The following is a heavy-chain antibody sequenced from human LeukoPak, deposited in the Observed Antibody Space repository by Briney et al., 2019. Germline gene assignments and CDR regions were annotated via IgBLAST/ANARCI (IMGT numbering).Heavy chain of an antibody. CDR2: IWYDGSNK. Sequence: GGSLRLSCAASGFTFSSYGMHWVRQAPGKGLEWVAVIWYDGSNKYYADSVKGRFTISRDNSKNTLYLQMNSLRAEDTAVYYCARVKGSGSYYPTDYWGQGTLVTVFS. D-gene: IGHD3-10*01. CDR1: GFTFSSYG. CDR3: ARVKGSGSYYPTDY. V-gene: IGHV3-33*01. J-gene: IGHJ4*02.